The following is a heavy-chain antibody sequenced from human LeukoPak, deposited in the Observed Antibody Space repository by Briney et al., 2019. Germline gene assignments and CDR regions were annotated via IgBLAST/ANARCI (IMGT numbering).Heavy chain of an antibody. D-gene: IGHD6-13*01. CDR3: ARGGYRSSWDPLN. V-gene: IGHV4-4*07. Sequence: SETLSLTCTVSGGSISSYYWSWIRQPAGKGLEWIGRIYTSGSTNYNPSLKSRVTISVGKSKNQFSLKLSSVTAADTAVYYCARGGYRSSWDPLNWGQGTLVTVSS. J-gene: IGHJ4*02. CDR2: IYTSGST. CDR1: GGSISSYY.